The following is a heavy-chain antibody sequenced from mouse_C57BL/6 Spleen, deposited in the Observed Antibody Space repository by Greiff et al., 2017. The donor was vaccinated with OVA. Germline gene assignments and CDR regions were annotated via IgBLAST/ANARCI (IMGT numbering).Heavy chain of an antibody. Sequence: QVQLKQPGAELVRPGSSVKLSCKASGYTFTSYWMHWVKQRPIQGLEWIGNIDPSDSETHYNQKFKDKATLTVDKSSSTAYMQLSSLTSEDSAVYYCARRLGLRREYFDVWGTGTTVTVSS. CDR1: GYTFTSYW. D-gene: IGHD2-2*01. CDR2: IDPSDSET. J-gene: IGHJ1*03. V-gene: IGHV1-52*01. CDR3: ARRLGLRREYFDV.